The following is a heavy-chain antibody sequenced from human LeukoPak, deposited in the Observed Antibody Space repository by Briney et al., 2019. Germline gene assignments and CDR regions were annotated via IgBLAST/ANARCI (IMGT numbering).Heavy chain of an antibody. D-gene: IGHD3-10*01. CDR2: INPKSGGT. J-gene: IGHJ4*02. CDR1: GYTFTGYY. Sequence: ASVKVSCKASGYTFTGYYIHWVRQAPGQGLEWMGWINPKSGGTNYAQKFQGRVTMTRDTSTSTAYMELSRLRSDDTAVYFCARVIGFGELSLGHWGQGTLVTVSS. V-gene: IGHV1-2*02. CDR3: ARVIGFGELSLGH.